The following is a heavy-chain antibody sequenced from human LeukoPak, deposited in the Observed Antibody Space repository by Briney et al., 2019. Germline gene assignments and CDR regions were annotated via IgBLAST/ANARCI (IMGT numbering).Heavy chain of an antibody. D-gene: IGHD2-15*01. CDR2: ISPSGDIT. CDR3: AKSGLNRFDY. J-gene: IGHJ4*02. CDR1: GFTFSSHG. Sequence: GGTLGLSCAASGFTFSSHGMNWVRQAPGKGLEWVSGISPSGDITYYADSVKGRFTISRDNSKNTLYLQMNSLRAEDTAVYYCAKSGLNRFDYWGQGTLVTVSS. V-gene: IGHV3-23*01.